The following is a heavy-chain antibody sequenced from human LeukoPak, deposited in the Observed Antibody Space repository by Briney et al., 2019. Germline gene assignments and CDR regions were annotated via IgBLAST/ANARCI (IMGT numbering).Heavy chain of an antibody. D-gene: IGHD6-19*01. CDR3: AREIVSAVAGNFDY. CDR1: GFTFSDYY. J-gene: IGHJ4*02. V-gene: IGHV3-11*04. CDR2: ISSSGSTI. Sequence: GGSLRLSCAASGFTFSDYYMSWIRQAPGKGLEWVSYISSSGSTIYYADSVKGRFTISRDNAKNSLYLEMNSLRAEDTAVYYCAREIVSAVAGNFDYWGQGTLVTVSS.